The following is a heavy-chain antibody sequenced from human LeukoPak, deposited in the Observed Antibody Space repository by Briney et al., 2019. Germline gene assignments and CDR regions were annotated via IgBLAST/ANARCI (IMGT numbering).Heavy chain of an antibody. CDR3: ASRALSYFESTRNWFDP. CDR1: GGSITSYY. J-gene: IGHJ5*02. D-gene: IGHD3-10*01. Sequence: PSETLSLTCTVSGGSITSYYWSWIRQPPGKGLEWIGYIYYSGSTNYNPSLKSRVTISVDTSKNQFSLKLGSVTAADTAVYYCASRALSYFESTRNWFDPWGQGTLVTVSS. CDR2: IYYSGST. V-gene: IGHV4-59*08.